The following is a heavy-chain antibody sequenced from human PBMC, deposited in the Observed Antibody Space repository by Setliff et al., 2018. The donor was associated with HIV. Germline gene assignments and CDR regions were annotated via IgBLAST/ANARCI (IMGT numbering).Heavy chain of an antibody. D-gene: IGHD5-18*01. CDR3: TRHVDSGTYMDV. CDR2: IRPKRKSSTT. CDR1: GFTLSDHY. J-gene: IGHJ6*03. V-gene: IGHV3-72*01. Sequence: SLKISCAASGFTLSDHYMDWVRQAPGKGPEWFGRIRPKRKSSTTEYAASVKGRFTISRDDSKNSLYLQMNSLKSEDTAVYYCTRHVDSGTYMDVWGRGTTVTVSS.